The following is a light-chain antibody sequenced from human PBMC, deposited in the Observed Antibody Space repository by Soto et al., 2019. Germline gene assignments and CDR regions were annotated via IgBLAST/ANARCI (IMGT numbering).Light chain of an antibody. V-gene: IGKV1-8*01. CDR2: AAS. J-gene: IGKJ4*01. CDR1: QGVSSY. CDR3: QRYYSYPPS. Sequence: AIRMTQSPSSLSASTGDRVTITFRASQGVSSYLAWYQQKPGKAPKLLIYAASTLQSGVPSRFSGSGSGTDFTLTISCLQSEDFATYYCQRYYSYPPSFGGGTKVDIK.